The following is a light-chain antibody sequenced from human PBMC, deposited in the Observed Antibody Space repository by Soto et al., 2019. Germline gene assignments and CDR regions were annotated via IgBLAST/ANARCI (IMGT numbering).Light chain of an antibody. CDR2: DAS. CDR3: QQRSNWPPGFT. CDR1: QTVGNY. V-gene: IGKV3-11*01. Sequence: EIVLTQSPATLSLSPGERATLSCRASQTVGNYLAWYQQKPGQAPRLLIYDASSRAIGIPARFSGSGSGTDFTLTISDLEPEDFAGYYCQQRSNWPPGFTFGQGTKLEIK. J-gene: IGKJ2*01.